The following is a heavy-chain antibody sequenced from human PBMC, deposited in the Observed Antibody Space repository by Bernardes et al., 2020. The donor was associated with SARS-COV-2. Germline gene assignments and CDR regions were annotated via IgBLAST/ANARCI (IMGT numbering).Heavy chain of an antibody. Sequence: GGSLRLSCTASGFTFSSYWMHWVRQAPGKGLVWVSRINSDGSTTSYADSVKGRFTISRDNAKNTLYLQMNSLRAEDTAVYYCAVATNSYYGMDVWGQGTTVTVSS. CDR1: GFTFSSYW. CDR2: INSDGSTT. CDR3: AVATNSYYGMDV. J-gene: IGHJ6*02. D-gene: IGHD5-12*01. V-gene: IGHV3-74*01.